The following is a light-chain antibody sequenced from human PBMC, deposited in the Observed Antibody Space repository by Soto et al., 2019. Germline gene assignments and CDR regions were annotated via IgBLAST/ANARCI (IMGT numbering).Light chain of an antibody. J-gene: IGLJ1*01. Sequence: QSALTQPASVSGSPGQSIAISCTGTRSDVGAYNYVSWYQQHPGKAPKLMISEVTNRPSGVSDRFSGSKSGNTASLTISGLQAEDEADYYCSSYTITSTYVFGTGTKVTVL. V-gene: IGLV2-14*01. CDR3: SSYTITSTYV. CDR1: RSDVGAYNY. CDR2: EVT.